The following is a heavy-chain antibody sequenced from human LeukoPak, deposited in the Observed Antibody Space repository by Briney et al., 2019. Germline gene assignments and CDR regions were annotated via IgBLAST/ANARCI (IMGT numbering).Heavy chain of an antibody. CDR2: INTYNGNT. CDR1: GYTFTNYG. V-gene: IGHV1-18*01. J-gene: IGHJ4*02. D-gene: IGHD1-26*01. Sequence: ASVKVSCKASGYTFTNYGITWMRQAPGQGLEWMGWINTYNGNTNYAQKLQGRVTITTDTSTSTDHLELGRLRTADPGVFCRGRALVGGVGAPGGHWGQGALVTVSS. CDR3: GRALVGGVGAPGGH.